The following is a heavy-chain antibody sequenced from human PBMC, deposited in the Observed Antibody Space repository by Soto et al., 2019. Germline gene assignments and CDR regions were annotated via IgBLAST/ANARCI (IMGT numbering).Heavy chain of an antibody. CDR1: GFTFTSSA. CDR2: IVVGSGNT. V-gene: IGHV1-58*01. Sequence: SVKVSCKASGFTFTSSAVQWVRQARGQRLEWIGWIVVGSGNTNYAQKFQEGVTITRDMSTSTAYMELSSLRSEDTAVYYCAADSPYYYDSSGYYLDYWGQGTLVTVSS. D-gene: IGHD3-22*01. J-gene: IGHJ4*02. CDR3: AADSPYYYDSSGYYLDY.